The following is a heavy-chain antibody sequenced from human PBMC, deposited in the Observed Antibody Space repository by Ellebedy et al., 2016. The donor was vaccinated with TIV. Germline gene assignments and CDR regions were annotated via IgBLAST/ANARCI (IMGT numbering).Heavy chain of an antibody. Sequence: PGGSLRLSCAASGFTFSTYNVNWVRQAPGKGLELVSSISGDSSYIYYADSLKGRFTISRDNAKNSLYLQINSLRAEDTAVYYCARDMGYTSGWHYFDYWGQGTLVTVSS. CDR2: ISGDSSYI. CDR1: GFTFSTYN. CDR3: ARDMGYTSGWHYFDY. D-gene: IGHD6-19*01. J-gene: IGHJ4*02. V-gene: IGHV3-21*01.